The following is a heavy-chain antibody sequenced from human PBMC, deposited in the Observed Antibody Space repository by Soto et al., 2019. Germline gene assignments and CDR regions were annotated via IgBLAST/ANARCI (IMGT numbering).Heavy chain of an antibody. D-gene: IGHD2-15*01. Sequence: SETLSLTCAVSGGSISSSNWWSWVRQPPGKGLEWIGEIYHSGSTNYNPSLKSRVTISMDTSKNQVSLKLTSVTAADTAVYYCARFMHGGFTHSSLLWCPATLLTVSS. CDR2: IYHSGST. J-gene: IGHJ1*01. V-gene: IGHV4-4*02. CDR1: GGSISSSNW. CDR3: ARFMHGGFTHSSLL.